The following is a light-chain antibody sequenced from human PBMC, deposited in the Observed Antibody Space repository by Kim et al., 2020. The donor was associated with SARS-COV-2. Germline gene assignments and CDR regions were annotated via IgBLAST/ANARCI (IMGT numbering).Light chain of an antibody. Sequence: APGKPDEITCGGNDIGSKSVHWYQRRPGQAPVLVIYYDDGRPSRVPERFSGSNSVNTATLTISRVEAGDEADYYCQVWETFSDHPVFGGGTKLTVL. V-gene: IGLV3-21*01. CDR2: YDD. CDR3: QVWETFSDHPV. J-gene: IGLJ3*02. CDR1: DIGSKS.